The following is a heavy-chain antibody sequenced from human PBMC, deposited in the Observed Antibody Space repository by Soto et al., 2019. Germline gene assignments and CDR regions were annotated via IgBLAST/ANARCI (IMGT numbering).Heavy chain of an antibody. J-gene: IGHJ4*02. V-gene: IGHV1-69*06. Sequence: QVYLVQSGAEVKKPGSSVKISCKASGGIFSSNTINWVRQAAGQGLEWMGGIIPIFGTANYAEKFQGRVTITADKSTKTDYMELSSLRSEDTAVYYCASSSSCGSNRSAFDSWGQGTLVTVSS. CDR2: IIPIFGTA. CDR3: ASSSSCGSNRSAFDS. D-gene: IGHD6-6*01. CDR1: GGIFSSNT.